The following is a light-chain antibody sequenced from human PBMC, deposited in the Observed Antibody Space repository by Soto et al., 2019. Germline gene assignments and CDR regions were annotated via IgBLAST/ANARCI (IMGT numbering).Light chain of an antibody. J-gene: IGLJ1*01. CDR1: SSNLGDNT. V-gene: IGLV1-44*01. CDR2: SYD. CDR3: AAWDASLDGYV. Sequence: QSVLTQPPSASGTPGQRVTISCSTSSSNLGDNTVNWYQQVPGAAPKLPIYSYDQRPSGVPDRFSGSKSGTSASLAISGLQSEDEADYYCAAWDASLDGYVFGPGTKLTVL.